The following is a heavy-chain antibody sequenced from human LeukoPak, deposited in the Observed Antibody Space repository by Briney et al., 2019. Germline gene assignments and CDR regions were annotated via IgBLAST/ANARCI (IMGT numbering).Heavy chain of an antibody. Sequence: GRSLRLSCAASGFTLSSYGMHGVRQAPGKELEWVAGIWYDGSNKYYADSVKGRFTISRDNSKNTLYLQMNSLSAEDTAVYYCARDLYDFWSGYYPPGCWGQGTLVTVSS. J-gene: IGHJ4*02. CDR2: IWYDGSNK. D-gene: IGHD3-3*01. CDR3: ARDLYDFWSGYYPPGC. CDR1: GFTLSSYG. V-gene: IGHV3-33*01.